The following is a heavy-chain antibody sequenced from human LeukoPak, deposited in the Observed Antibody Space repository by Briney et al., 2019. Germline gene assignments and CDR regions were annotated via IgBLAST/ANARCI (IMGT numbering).Heavy chain of an antibody. CDR1: GYTFTGYY. V-gene: IGHV1-2*02. CDR2: INPNSGGT. D-gene: IGHD6-13*01. CDR3: ARDVGIAAAGDWFDP. Sequence: ASVKVSCKASGYTFTGYYMHWVRQAPGQGLEWVGWINPNSGGTNYAQKFQGRVTMTRDTSISTAYMELSRLRSDDTAVYYCARDVGIAAAGDWFDPWGQGTLVTVSS. J-gene: IGHJ5*02.